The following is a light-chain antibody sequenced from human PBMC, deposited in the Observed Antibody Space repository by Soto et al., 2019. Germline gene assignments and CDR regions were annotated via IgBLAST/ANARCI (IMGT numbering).Light chain of an antibody. CDR1: SSDVGGYKY. Sequence: QSALTQPASVSGSPGQSITIPCTGSSSDVGGYKYVSWYQQHPGKAPRLMIYEVSNRPSGVSNRFSGSKSGNTASLTISGLQAEDEADYYCSSYTSSTTGVFGGGTKLTVL. CDR3: SSYTSSTTGV. V-gene: IGLV2-14*01. CDR2: EVS. J-gene: IGLJ3*02.